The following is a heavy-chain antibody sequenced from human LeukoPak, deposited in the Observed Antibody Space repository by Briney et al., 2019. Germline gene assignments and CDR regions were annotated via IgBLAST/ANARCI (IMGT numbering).Heavy chain of an antibody. CDR3: ARVYDSSGYSLDY. CDR1: GGSISSYY. D-gene: IGHD3-22*01. V-gene: IGHV4-59*01. J-gene: IGHJ4*02. Sequence: SETLSLTCTVSGGSISSYYWSWIRQPPGKGLEWIGYIYYSGSTNYNPSLKSRVTISVDTSKNQFSLKLSSVTAADTAVYYCARVYDSSGYSLDYWGQGTLVTVSS. CDR2: IYYSGST.